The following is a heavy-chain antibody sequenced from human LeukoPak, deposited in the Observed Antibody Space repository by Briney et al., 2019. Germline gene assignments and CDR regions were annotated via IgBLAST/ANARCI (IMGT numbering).Heavy chain of an antibody. Sequence: ASVKVSCKASGYTFASYYMHWVRQAPGQGLEWMGIINPSGGSTSYAQKFQGRVTMTRDTSTSTVHMELSSLRSEDTAVYYCARDSRYYDFWSGYYSGSGPNWFDPWGQGTLVTVSS. D-gene: IGHD3-3*01. V-gene: IGHV1-46*01. J-gene: IGHJ5*02. CDR3: ARDSRYYDFWSGYYSGSGPNWFDP. CDR2: INPSGGST. CDR1: GYTFASYY.